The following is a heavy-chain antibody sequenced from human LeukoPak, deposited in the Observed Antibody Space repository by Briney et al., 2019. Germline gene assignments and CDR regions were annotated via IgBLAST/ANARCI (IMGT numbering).Heavy chain of an antibody. Sequence: ASVKVSCKASGYTFTGYYMHWVRQAPGQGLEWMGWINPNSGGTNYAQKFQGRVTTTRDTSISTAYMELSRLRSDDTAVYYCARVLRGGSGSFGIGYYMDVWGKGTTVTISS. J-gene: IGHJ6*03. CDR2: INPNSGGT. V-gene: IGHV1-2*02. D-gene: IGHD3-10*01. CDR3: ARVLRGGSGSFGIGYYMDV. CDR1: GYTFTGYY.